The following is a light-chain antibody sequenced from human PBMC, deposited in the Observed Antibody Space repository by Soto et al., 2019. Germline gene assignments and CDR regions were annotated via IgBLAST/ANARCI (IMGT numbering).Light chain of an antibody. J-gene: IGLJ1*01. CDR3: CSFAGIYTFV. Sequence: QSALTQPRSVSGSPGQSVTISCTGTSSDVGGSNHVSWYQHHPGKAPKVMIYDVSKRPSGVPDRFSGSKSGNTASLTISGLQAEDEADYYCCSFAGIYTFVFGPGTKVTVL. V-gene: IGLV2-11*01. CDR1: SSDVGGSNH. CDR2: DVS.